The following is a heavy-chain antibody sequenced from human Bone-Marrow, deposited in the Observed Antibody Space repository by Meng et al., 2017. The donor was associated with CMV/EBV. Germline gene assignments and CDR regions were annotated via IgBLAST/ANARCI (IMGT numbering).Heavy chain of an antibody. J-gene: IGHJ3*01. D-gene: IGHD2-2*01. CDR1: RFTFSDYY. V-gene: IGHV3-30*03. Sequence: GESLKISFAASRFTFSDYYMNWVRQAPGKGLEWVAVISYDGSNKYYADSVKGRFTISRDNSKNTLYLQMNSLRAEDTAVYYCARERLYQPLWGDALDVWGQGTKVTVSS. CDR2: ISYDGSNK. CDR3: ARERLYQPLWGDALDV.